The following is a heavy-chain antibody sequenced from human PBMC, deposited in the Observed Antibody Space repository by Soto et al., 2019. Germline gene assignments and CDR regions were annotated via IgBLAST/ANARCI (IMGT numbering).Heavy chain of an antibody. D-gene: IGHD6-19*01. J-gene: IGHJ4*02. CDR2: ISGYDGNT. CDR3: ARSRPYSSGWEPSDY. CDR1: GYTFTSYG. V-gene: IGHV1-18*01. Sequence: QVQLVQSGAEVKKPGASVKVSCKASGYTFTSYGISWVRQAPGQGLEWMGWISGYDGNTNYAQKLQGRVTVTTDTSTSTAYMELRSLRSDDTAVYYCARSRPYSSGWEPSDYWGQGTLVTVSS.